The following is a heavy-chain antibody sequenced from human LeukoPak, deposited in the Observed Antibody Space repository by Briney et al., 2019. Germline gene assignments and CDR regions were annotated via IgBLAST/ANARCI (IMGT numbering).Heavy chain of an antibody. V-gene: IGHV3-33*01. J-gene: IGHJ6*02. CDR1: GFTFSSYG. CDR2: IWYDGSNK. Sequence: QPGRSLRLSCAASGFTFSSYGMHWVRQAPGKGLEWVAVIWYDGSNKYYADSVKGRFTISRDNSKNTLYLQMNSLRAEDTAVYYCARVSFPAQGTSYYYYYGMDVWGQGTTVTVSS. CDR3: ARVSFPAQGTSYYYYYGMDV. D-gene: IGHD1-1*01.